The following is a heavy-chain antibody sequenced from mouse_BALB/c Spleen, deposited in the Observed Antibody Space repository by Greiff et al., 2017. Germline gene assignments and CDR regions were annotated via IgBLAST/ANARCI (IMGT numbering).Heavy chain of an antibody. Sequence: EVKVVESGGGLVQPGGSRKLSCAASGFTFSSFGMHWVRQAPEKGLEWVAYISSGSSTIYYADTVKGRFTISRDNPKNTLFLQMTSLRSEDTAMYYCARDVDYYGTPDYWGQGTTLTVSS. CDR1: GFTFSSFG. CDR2: ISSGSSTI. J-gene: IGHJ2*01. D-gene: IGHD1-1*01. CDR3: ARDVDYYGTPDY. V-gene: IGHV5-17*02.